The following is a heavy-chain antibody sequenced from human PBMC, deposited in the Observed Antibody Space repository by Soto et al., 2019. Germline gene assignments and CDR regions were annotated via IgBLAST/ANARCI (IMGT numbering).Heavy chain of an antibody. J-gene: IGHJ4*02. CDR3: ARISREAIWYYFDY. Sequence: LVTLCLRCTVAGGSIISLGDCWGRIRQPPGKGLEWIGNIYYSGSTNYNPSLKSRVTISVDTSKNQFSLKLSSVTAADTAVYYCARISREAIWYYFDYWAREPWSPSPQ. CDR2: IYYSGST. D-gene: IGHD2-2*01. V-gene: IGHV4-39*07. CDR1: GGSIISLGDC.